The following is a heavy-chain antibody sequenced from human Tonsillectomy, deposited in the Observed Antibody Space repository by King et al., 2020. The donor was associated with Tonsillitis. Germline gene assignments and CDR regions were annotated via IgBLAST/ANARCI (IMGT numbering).Heavy chain of an antibody. D-gene: IGHD3-9*01. Sequence: VQLVESGGGLVKPGGSLRLSCAASGFTFSNAWMSWVRQAPGRGLEWVGRIKSKTDGGTTDYAAPVKGRFTISRDDSKNTLYLQMNSLKTEDTAVYYCTTDLYDILTGYGYWGQGTLVTVSS. V-gene: IGHV3-15*01. J-gene: IGHJ4*02. CDR2: IKSKTDGGTT. CDR3: TTDLYDILTGYGY. CDR1: GFTFSNAW.